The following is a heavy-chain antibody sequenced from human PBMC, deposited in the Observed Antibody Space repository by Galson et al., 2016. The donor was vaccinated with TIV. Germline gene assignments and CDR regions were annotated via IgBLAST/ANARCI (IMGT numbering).Heavy chain of an antibody. CDR3: IRSSGYPDF. D-gene: IGHD3-22*01. CDR2: INSDGYT. J-gene: IGHJ4*02. Sequence: SLRLSCAASGFSLTNHWMHWVRQAPGKGLVWVARINSDGYTKYADSVKGRFTISRDTAENTVYLQMDSLGAEDTAMYYCIRSSGYPDFWGQGTLVTV. V-gene: IGHV3-74*03. CDR1: GFSLTNHW.